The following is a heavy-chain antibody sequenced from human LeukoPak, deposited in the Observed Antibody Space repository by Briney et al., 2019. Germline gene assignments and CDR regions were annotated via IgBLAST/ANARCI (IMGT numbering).Heavy chain of an antibody. J-gene: IGHJ5*02. CDR3: ARESA. Sequence: GGSLRLSCAASGFTFSNYAMSWVRQAPGKGLEWVSGISGGGGSSDYADSVKGRFTISRDNSKNTLYLQVDSLRAEDTAVYYCARESAWGQGTLVTVSS. CDR2: ISGGGGSS. CDR1: GFTFSNYA. V-gene: IGHV3-23*01.